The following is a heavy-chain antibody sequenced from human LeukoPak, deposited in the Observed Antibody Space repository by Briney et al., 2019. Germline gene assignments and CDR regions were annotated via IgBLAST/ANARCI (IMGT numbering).Heavy chain of an antibody. V-gene: IGHV3-23*01. CDR3: ASRDTAMVAFDY. CDR1: GFTFSSYA. J-gene: IGHJ4*02. D-gene: IGHD5-18*01. CDR2: ISGSGGST. Sequence: GGSPRLSCAASGFTFSSYAMSWVRQAPGKGLEWVSAISGSGGSTYYADSVKGRFTISRDNSKNTLYLQMNSLRAEDTAVYYCASRDTAMVAFDYWGQGTLVTVSS.